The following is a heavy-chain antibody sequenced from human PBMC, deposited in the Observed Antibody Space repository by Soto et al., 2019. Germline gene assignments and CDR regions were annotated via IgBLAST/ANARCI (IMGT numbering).Heavy chain of an antibody. CDR2: ISGSGGST. CDR1: GFTFSSYA. CDR3: ATNPLLGFFDY. D-gene: IGHD2-8*01. Sequence: GGSLRLSXAASGFTFSSYAMSWVRQAPGKGLEWVSAISGSGGSTYYADSVKGRFTISRDNSKNTLYLQMNSLRAEDTAVYYCATNPLLGFFDYWGQGTLVTVSS. V-gene: IGHV3-23*01. J-gene: IGHJ4*02.